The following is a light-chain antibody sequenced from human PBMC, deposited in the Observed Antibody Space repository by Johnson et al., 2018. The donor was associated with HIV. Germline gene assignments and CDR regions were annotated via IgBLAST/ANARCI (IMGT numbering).Light chain of an antibody. CDR2: DNN. V-gene: IGLV1-51*01. J-gene: IGLJ1*01. CDR3: GTWDSSLSGSYV. Sequence: QSVLTQPPSVSAAPGQKVTISCSGSSSNIGNNYVSWYQQLPGTAPKLLIYDNNKRPSGIPDRFSGSKSGTSATLGITGLQTGDEADYYCGTWDSSLSGSYVFGPGTKVPSL. CDR1: SSNIGNNY.